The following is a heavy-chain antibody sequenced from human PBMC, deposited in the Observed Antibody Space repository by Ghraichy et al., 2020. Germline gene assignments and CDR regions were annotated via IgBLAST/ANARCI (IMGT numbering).Heavy chain of an antibody. CDR3: AVTGYYYMDV. Sequence: SETLSLTCTVSGGSISSSSYYWGWIRQPPGKGLEWIGSIYYSGSTYYNPSLKSRVTISVDTSKNQFSLKLSSVTAADTAVYYCAVTGYYYMDVWGKGTTVTVSS. CDR2: IYYSGST. V-gene: IGHV4-39*01. D-gene: IGHD3-9*01. CDR1: GGSISSSSYY. J-gene: IGHJ6*03.